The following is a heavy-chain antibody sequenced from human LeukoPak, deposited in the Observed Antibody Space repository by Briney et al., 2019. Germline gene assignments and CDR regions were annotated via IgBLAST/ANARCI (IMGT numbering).Heavy chain of an antibody. D-gene: IGHD3-22*01. Sequence: GGSLRLSCVASGFTFSSYSMNWVRQAPGKGLEWVSYISSSSSTNYYADSVQGRFTISRDNAKNSLYLQMNSLRAEDTAVYYCERALYSYDSSGPSSSGYYFDYWGQGTLVIVSS. CDR3: ERALYSYDSSGPSSSGYYFDY. J-gene: IGHJ4*02. CDR1: GFTFSSYS. V-gene: IGHV3-48*04. CDR2: ISSSSSTN.